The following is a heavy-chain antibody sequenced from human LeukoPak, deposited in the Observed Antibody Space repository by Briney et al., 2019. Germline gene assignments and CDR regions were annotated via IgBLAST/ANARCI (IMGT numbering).Heavy chain of an antibody. CDR1: GGSISSYY. V-gene: IGHV4-59*01. CDR3: ARGVGAIAYFDY. D-gene: IGHD1-26*01. CDR2: IYYSWST. J-gene: IGHJ4*02. Sequence: KPSETLSLTCTVSGGSISSYYWSWIRQPPGKGLEWIGYIYYSWSTNYNPSLKSRVTISVDTSKNQFSLKLSSVTAADTAVYYCARGVGAIAYFDYWGQGTLVTVSS.